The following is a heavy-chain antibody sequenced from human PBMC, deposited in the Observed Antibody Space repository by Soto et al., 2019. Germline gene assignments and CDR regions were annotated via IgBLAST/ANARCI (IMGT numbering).Heavy chain of an antibody. CDR3: ARDFRTTVSFDAFDI. V-gene: IGHV1-69*01. CDR2: IIPIFGTA. J-gene: IGHJ3*02. D-gene: IGHD4-17*01. CDR1: CTTFTNYG. Sequence: VSCRASCTTFTNYGFCWVRQAPGQGLEWMGGIIPIFGTANCAQKFQGRVTITADESTSTAYMELSSLRSEDTAVYYCARDFRTTVSFDAFDIWAKGQWSTS.